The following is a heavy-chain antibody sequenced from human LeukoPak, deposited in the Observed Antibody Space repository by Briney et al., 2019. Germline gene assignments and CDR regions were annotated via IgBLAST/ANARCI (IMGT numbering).Heavy chain of an antibody. V-gene: IGHV4-30-4*08. CDR1: GGSISSGDYY. CDR3: ARVFAASYYYYMGV. J-gene: IGHJ6*03. D-gene: IGHD2-15*01. Sequence: SETLSLTCTVSGGSISSGDYYWSWIRQPPGKGLEWIGYIYYSGSTYYNPSLKSRVTISVDTSKNQFSLKLSSVTAADTAVYYCARVFAASYYYYMGVWGKGTTVTVSS. CDR2: IYYSGST.